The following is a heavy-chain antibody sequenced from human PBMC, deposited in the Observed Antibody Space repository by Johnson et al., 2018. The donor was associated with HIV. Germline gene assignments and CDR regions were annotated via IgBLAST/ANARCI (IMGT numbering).Heavy chain of an antibody. CDR1: GFTVSSNY. CDR2: IYSGGST. CDR3: ARGGSCYNAHFDI. Sequence: VQLVESGGGLVQPGGSLRLSCAASGFTVSSNYMSWVRQAPGKGLEWVSVIYSGGSTYYADSVKGRFTISRYNSKNTLYLQMNSLRAEDTAVYYCARGGSCYNAHFDIWGQGTMVTVSS. D-gene: IGHD2-15*01. V-gene: IGHV3-66*02. J-gene: IGHJ3*02.